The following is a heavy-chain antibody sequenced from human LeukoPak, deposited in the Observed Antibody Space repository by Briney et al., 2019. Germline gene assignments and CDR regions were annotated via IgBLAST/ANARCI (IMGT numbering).Heavy chain of an antibody. CDR1: GFTFSSYS. Sequence: GGSLRLSCAASGFTFSSYSMNWVRQAPGKGLEWVSSISSSSSYIYYADSVKGRFTISRDNAKNTLYLQMNSLRAEDTAVYYCAKDRASGSGSYSYRGFDYWGQGTLVTVSS. CDR2: ISSSSSYI. D-gene: IGHD6-19*01. V-gene: IGHV3-21*04. J-gene: IGHJ4*02. CDR3: AKDRASGSGSYSYRGFDY.